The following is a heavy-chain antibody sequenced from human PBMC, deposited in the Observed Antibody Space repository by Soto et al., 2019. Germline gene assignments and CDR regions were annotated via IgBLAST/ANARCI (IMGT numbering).Heavy chain of an antibody. Sequence: QVQLQESGPGLVQPSQTLSLSCTVSGGSINGGGYYWNWIRQLPGQGLEWIGYMYYNGNTYYNPYLQRGATMSYGTSHDQFSVRLTSVTAADTAVYFCAREGAYCSSIGCQNPFDHWGQGTLVTVSS. CDR1: GGSINGGGYY. D-gene: IGHD2-2*01. CDR2: MYYNGNT. V-gene: IGHV4-31*03. J-gene: IGHJ4*02. CDR3: AREGAYCSSIGCQNPFDH.